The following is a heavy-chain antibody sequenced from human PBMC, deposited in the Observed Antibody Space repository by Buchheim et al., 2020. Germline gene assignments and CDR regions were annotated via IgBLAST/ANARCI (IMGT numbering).Heavy chain of an antibody. CDR1: GFTFSSYA. J-gene: IGHJ6*02. CDR2: ISYDGSNK. D-gene: IGHD2-2*01. Sequence: QVQLVESGGGVVQPGRSLRLSCAASGFTFSSYAMHWVRQAPGKGLEWVAVISYDGSNKYYADSVKGRFTIHSDNSKNTLYLKMNSLIAEDTAVDYCSTELRRVVPAGNYYGMDVWGQGTT. CDR3: STELRRVVPAGNYYGMDV. V-gene: IGHV3-30*04.